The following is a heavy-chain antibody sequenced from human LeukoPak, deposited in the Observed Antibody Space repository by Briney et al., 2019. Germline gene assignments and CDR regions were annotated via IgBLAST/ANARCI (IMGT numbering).Heavy chain of an antibody. CDR3: TILSYSSRWYDRDYFGY. V-gene: IGHV3-15*01. CDR1: GFTFSNAW. Sequence: GGSLRLSFAASGFTFSNAWMSWVRQAPGKGLEWVGRIKSRTDDATTDYAAPVKGRFTISRDDSKNTLYLQMNSLKTEDTAVYYCTILSYSSRWYDRDYFGYWGQGTLVTVSS. D-gene: IGHD6-13*01. CDR2: IKSRTDDATT. J-gene: IGHJ4*02.